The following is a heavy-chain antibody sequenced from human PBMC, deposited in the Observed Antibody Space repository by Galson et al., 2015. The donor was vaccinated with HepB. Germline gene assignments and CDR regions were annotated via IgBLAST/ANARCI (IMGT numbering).Heavy chain of an antibody. J-gene: IGHJ3*02. CDR2: INPSGGST. Sequence: SVKVSCKASGYTFTNYYMHWVRQAPGQGLEWMGIINPSGGSTSYAQKFQGRATMTRDTSTSTVYMELSSLRSEDTAVYYCARDGAGKDAFDIWGQGTMVTVSS. D-gene: IGHD6-19*01. V-gene: IGHV1-46*01. CDR1: GYTFTNYY. CDR3: ARDGAGKDAFDI.